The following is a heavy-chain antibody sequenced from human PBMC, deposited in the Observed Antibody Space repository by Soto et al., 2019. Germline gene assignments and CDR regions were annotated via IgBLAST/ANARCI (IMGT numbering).Heavy chain of an antibody. CDR2: IYYSGST. CDR1: GGSISSYY. D-gene: IGHD1-26*01. V-gene: IGHV4-59*08. Sequence: SSETLSLTCTVSGGSISSYYWSWIRQPPGKGLEWIGYIYYSGSTNYNPSLKSRVTISVDTSKNQFSLKLSSVTAADTAVYYCARHVLRKSYSPPNFDYWGQGTLVTVSS. J-gene: IGHJ4*02. CDR3: ARHVLRKSYSPPNFDY.